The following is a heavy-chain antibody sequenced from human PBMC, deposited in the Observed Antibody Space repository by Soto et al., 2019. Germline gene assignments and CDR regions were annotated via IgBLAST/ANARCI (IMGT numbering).Heavy chain of an antibody. CDR1: GGSISSSNW. V-gene: IGHV4-4*02. J-gene: IGHJ6*02. CDR3: ARVSSLLYYYYYGMDV. D-gene: IGHD6-6*01. Sequence: SETLSLTCAVSGGSISSSNWWSWVRQPPGKGLEWIGEIYHSGSTNYNPSLKSRVTISVDKSKNQFSLKLSSVTAADTAVYYCARVSSLLYYYYYGMDVWGQGTTVTVSS. CDR2: IYHSGST.